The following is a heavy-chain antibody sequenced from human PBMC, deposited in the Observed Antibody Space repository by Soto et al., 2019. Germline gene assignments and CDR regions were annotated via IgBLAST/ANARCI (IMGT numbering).Heavy chain of an antibody. CDR3: ARHQIFDYDFWRGGYYYYYGMDV. D-gene: IGHD3-3*01. Sequence: QGLEWMGWISAYNGNTNYAQKLQGRVTMTTDTSTSTAYMELRSLRSDDTAVYYCARHQIFDYDFWRGGYYYYYGMDVWGQGTTVTVSS. CDR2: ISAYNGNT. J-gene: IGHJ6*02. V-gene: IGHV1-18*01.